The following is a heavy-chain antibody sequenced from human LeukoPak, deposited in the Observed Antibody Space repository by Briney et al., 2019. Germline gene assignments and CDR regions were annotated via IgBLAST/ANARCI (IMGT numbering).Heavy chain of an antibody. CDR3: ARQEDIVLMVYAIGAFDI. D-gene: IGHD2-8*01. V-gene: IGHV4-30-2*03. CDR2: IWPSGST. J-gene: IGHJ3*02. Sequence: SQTLSLTCSVSGGSISSGPYFWSWIRQSPGQGLEWIGYIWPSGSTYYNPSLKSRVTISVDTSKNQFSLKLSSVTAADTAVYYCARQEDIVLMVYAIGAFDIWGQGTMVTVSS. CDR1: GGSISSGPYF.